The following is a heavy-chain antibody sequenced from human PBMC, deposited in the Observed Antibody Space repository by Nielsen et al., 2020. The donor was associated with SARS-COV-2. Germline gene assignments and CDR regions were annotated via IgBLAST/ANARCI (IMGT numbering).Heavy chain of an antibody. D-gene: IGHD3-10*01. Sequence: VRQAPGKGLEWVLAISGSGGSTYYADSVKGRFTISRDNSKNTLYLQMNSLRAEDTAVYYCAKGPPNYYGSGSYYFDWFDPWGQGTLVTVSS. J-gene: IGHJ5*02. CDR3: AKGPPNYYGSGSYYFDWFDP. CDR2: ISGSGGST. V-gene: IGHV3-23*01.